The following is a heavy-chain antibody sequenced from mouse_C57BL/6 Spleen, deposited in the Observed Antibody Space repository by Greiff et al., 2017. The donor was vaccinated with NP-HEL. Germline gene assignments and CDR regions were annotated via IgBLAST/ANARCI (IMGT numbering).Heavy chain of an antibody. D-gene: IGHD1-1*01. CDR2: ISSGGSYT. V-gene: IGHV5-6*01. J-gene: IGHJ2*01. Sequence: EVQRVESGGDLVKPGGSLKLSCAASGFTFSSYGMSWVRQTPDKRLEWVATISSGGSYTYYPDSVKGRFTISRDNAKNTLYLQMSSLKSEDTAMYYCARHEGYYGSSPYYFDYWGQGTTLTVSS. CDR1: GFTFSSYG. CDR3: ARHEGYYGSSPYYFDY.